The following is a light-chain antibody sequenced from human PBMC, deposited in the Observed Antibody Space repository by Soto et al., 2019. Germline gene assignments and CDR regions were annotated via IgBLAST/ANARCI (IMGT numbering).Light chain of an antibody. Sequence: DIQMTQSPSSLSASVGDRVTVTCRASQSISNHLNWYQQKPGKAPKLLIYAASSLQSGVPSRFSGSGSGTDFTRTISSLQPEDFATYYCQQSYSSVMYTFGQGTKLEIK. CDR1: QSISNH. CDR3: QQSYSSVMYT. V-gene: IGKV1-39*01. J-gene: IGKJ2*01. CDR2: AAS.